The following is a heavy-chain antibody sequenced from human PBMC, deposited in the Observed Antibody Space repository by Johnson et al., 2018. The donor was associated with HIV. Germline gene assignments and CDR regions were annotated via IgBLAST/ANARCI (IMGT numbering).Heavy chain of an antibody. CDR3: ARVRVGAILADAFDI. CDR1: GFIVRLTY. Sequence: VQLVESGGGLVQPGGSLRLSCAASGFIVRLTYMSWVRQAPGKGLEWVSVIYSGGSTYYADSVTGRFTVSRDNSKNTLYLQMNSLGAEDTAVYYCARVRVGAILADAFDIWGQGTMVTVSS. V-gene: IGHV3-66*01. D-gene: IGHD2-15*01. J-gene: IGHJ3*02. CDR2: IYSGGST.